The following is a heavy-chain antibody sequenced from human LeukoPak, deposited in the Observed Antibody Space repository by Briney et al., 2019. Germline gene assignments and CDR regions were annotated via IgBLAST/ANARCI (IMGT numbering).Heavy chain of an antibody. CDR1: GGSISSYY. CDR3: ASGVSFGYFDY. Sequence: PSETLSLTCTVSGGSISSYYWSWIRQPPGKGLEWIGYIYYSGSTNYNPSLKSRVTISVDTSKNQFSLKLSSVTAADTAVYYCASGVSFGYFDYWGQGTLATVSS. J-gene: IGHJ4*02. V-gene: IGHV4-59*01. D-gene: IGHD3-16*01. CDR2: IYYSGST.